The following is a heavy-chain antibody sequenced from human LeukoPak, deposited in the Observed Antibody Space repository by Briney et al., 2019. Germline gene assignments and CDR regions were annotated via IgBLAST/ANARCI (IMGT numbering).Heavy chain of an antibody. J-gene: IGHJ4*02. CDR2: ISWSSSSI. CDR1: GFTFDDYA. Sequence: GRSLRLSCAASGFTFDDYAMHWVRQAPGKGLEWVSGISWSSSSIGYADSVKGRFTISRDNAKNSLCLQMNSLRAEDMALYYCAKALLRGYCSGGSCHPFDYWGQGTLVTVSS. V-gene: IGHV3-9*03. CDR3: AKALLRGYCSGGSCHPFDY. D-gene: IGHD2-15*01.